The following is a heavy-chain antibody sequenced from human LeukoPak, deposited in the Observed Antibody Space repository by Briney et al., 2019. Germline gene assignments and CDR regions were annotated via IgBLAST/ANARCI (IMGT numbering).Heavy chain of an antibody. Sequence: SETLSLTCTVSGGSISSGSYYWPWIRQHPGKGLELIGYSYYSGSAYYNPSLKSRVTISVYTAKNNSPLQHSSVPAADKTVHYCAGIEYYAYRFDPWGQGALVTVSS. CDR3: AGIEYYAYRFDP. CDR1: GGSISSGSYY. CDR2: SYYSGSA. J-gene: IGHJ5*02. V-gene: IGHV4-31*03. D-gene: IGHD3-3*01.